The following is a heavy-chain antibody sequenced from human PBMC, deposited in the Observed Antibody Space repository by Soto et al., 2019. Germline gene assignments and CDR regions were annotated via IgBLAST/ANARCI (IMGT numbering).Heavy chain of an antibody. V-gene: IGHV3-23*01. CDR3: AKDGRGLEPNWPYDF. J-gene: IGHJ4*02. D-gene: IGHD1-1*01. CDR1: GFTFTTYA. CDR2: ISGSGGST. Sequence: PGGCLRLSCAAAGFTFTTYAMTWVRQSPGTGLEWDSGISGSGGSTYYAYSVMGRFTITRDNSKNMLVLQMNSMRAEDTAVYYCAKDGRGLEPNWPYDFWGQGTLVTVSS.